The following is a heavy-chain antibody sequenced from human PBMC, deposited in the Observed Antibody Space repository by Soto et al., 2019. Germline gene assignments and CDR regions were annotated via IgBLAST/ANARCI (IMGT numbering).Heavy chain of an antibody. D-gene: IGHD6-19*01. Sequence: PGGSLRLSCAASGFTFSSYGMHWVRQAPGKGLEWVAVIWYDGSNKYYADSVKGRFTISRDNSKNTLYLQMNSLRAEDTAVYYCARDKSSGWNRQVDYYFDYWGQGTLVTVSS. J-gene: IGHJ4*02. CDR2: IWYDGSNK. V-gene: IGHV3-33*01. CDR1: GFTFSSYG. CDR3: ARDKSSGWNRQVDYYFDY.